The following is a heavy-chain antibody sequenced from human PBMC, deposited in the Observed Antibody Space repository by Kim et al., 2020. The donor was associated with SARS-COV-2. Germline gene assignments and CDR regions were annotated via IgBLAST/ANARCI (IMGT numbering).Heavy chain of an antibody. CDR2: ISSSSSTI. CDR1: GFTFSSYS. D-gene: IGHD3-9*01. CDR3: ARGMARYFDWLYPGGGY. Sequence: GGSLRLSCAASGFTFSSYSMNWVRQAPGKGLEWVSYISSSSSTIYYADSVKGRFTISRDNAKNSLYLQMNSLRDEDTAVYYCARGMARYFDWLYPGGGYWGQGTLVTVSS. V-gene: IGHV3-48*02. J-gene: IGHJ4*02.